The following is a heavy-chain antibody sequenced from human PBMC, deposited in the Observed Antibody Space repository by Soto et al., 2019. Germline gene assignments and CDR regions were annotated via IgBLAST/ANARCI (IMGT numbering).Heavy chain of an antibody. CDR3: ARHGAMDWSGYGMDV. D-gene: IGHD3-3*01. V-gene: IGHV4-39*01. CDR1: GGSISSSSYY. CDR2: IYYSGST. J-gene: IGHJ6*02. Sequence: PSETLSLTCTVSGGSISSSSYYWGWIRQPPGKGLEWIGSIYYSGSTYYNPSLKSRVTISVDTSKNQFSLKLSSVTAADTAVYYCARHGAMDWSGYGMDVWGQGTTVTVSS.